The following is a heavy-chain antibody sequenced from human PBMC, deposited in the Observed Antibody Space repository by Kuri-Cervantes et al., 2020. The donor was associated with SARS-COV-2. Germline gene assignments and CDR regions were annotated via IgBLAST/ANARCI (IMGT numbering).Heavy chain of an antibody. V-gene: IGHV3-48*03. D-gene: IGHD1-1*01. Sequence: GGSLRLSCAASGFTFSSYEMNWVRVRQAPGKGLEWISYVNSSGRKIHYADSVKGRFTISRDNARNSLYLQMNSLRAEDTAVYYCVRGGDHWNFDYWGQGNLVTVSS. CDR2: VNSSGRKI. J-gene: IGHJ4*02. CDR1: GFTFSSYE. CDR3: VRGGDHWNFDY.